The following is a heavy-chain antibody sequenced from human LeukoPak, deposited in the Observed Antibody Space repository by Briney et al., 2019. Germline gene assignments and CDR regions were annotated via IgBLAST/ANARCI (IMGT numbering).Heavy chain of an antibody. CDR2: VYASGTT. V-gene: IGHV4-4*07. CDR1: GDSITSYS. J-gene: IGHJ5*02. CDR3: GRDRSRKFVGWFDP. D-gene: IGHD1-14*01. Sequence: SSETLSLTCSVSGDSITSYSWSWIRQPAGKGLEWIGRVYASGTTNYNPSLESRVTISMDKFQNQFSLTLRSVTAADTAVCYCGRDRSRKFVGWFDPWGQGVLVTVSS.